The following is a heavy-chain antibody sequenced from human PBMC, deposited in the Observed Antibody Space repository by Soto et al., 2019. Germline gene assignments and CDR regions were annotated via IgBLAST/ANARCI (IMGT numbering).Heavy chain of an antibody. CDR3: ARVDPPAKA. Sequence: GGSLRLSCAASGFTFSNYAVTWVRQAPGKGLEWVSTISGSGGSTYYADSVKGRFTISRDNSKNTLYLQMNSLRAEDTAVYYCARVDPPAKAWGQGTLVTVSS. D-gene: IGHD2-2*01. V-gene: IGHV3-23*01. J-gene: IGHJ5*02. CDR1: GFTFSNYA. CDR2: ISGSGGST.